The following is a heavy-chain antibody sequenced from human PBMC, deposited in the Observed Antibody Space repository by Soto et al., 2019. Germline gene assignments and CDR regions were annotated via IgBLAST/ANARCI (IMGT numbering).Heavy chain of an antibody. V-gene: IGHV1-2*04. CDR1: GYTFTGYY. Sequence: ASVKVSCKASGYTFTGYYMHWVRQAPGQGLEWMGWINPNSGGTNYAQKFQGWVTMTRDTSISTAYMELSRLRPDDTAVYYCARETVVVAATPGIGRAALYYYYGMDVWGQGTTVTVSS. CDR2: INPNSGGT. D-gene: IGHD2-15*01. CDR3: ARETVVVAATPGIGRAALYYYYGMDV. J-gene: IGHJ6*02.